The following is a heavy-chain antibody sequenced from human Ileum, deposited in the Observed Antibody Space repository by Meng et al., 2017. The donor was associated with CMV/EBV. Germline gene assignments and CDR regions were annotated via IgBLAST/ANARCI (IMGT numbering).Heavy chain of an antibody. CDR3: ARGNKYCSGGGCYPNDY. D-gene: IGHD2-15*01. V-gene: IGHV1-2*02. CDR2: SNPNSGGT. J-gene: IGHJ4*02. Sequence: ASVKVSCKASGYTFTGYYIHWVRQAPGQGLEWMGWSNPNSGGTNYAQKFQGRVTMTSDTSISTACMELSRLKSDDTAVYYCARGNKYCSGGGCYPNDYWGQGTLVTVSS. CDR1: GYTFTGYY.